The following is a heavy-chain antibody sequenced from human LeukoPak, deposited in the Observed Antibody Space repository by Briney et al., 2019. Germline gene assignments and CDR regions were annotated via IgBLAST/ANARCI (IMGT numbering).Heavy chain of an antibody. D-gene: IGHD4-23*01. Sequence: ASVKVSCKAPGYTFTSYYIHWVRQAPGQGLEWMGIINPGGGSTSYAQKFQDRVTMTRDTSTSTVYMELSSLRSEDTAVYYCAKDLRWDHPGFDPWGQGTLVIVSS. J-gene: IGHJ5*02. CDR1: GYTFTSYY. V-gene: IGHV1-46*01. CDR2: INPGGGST. CDR3: AKDLRWDHPGFDP.